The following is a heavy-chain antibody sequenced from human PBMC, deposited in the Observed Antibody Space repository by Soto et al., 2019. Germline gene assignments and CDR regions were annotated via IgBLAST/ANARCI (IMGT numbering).Heavy chain of an antibody. V-gene: IGHV3-30-3*01. CDR3: ARVYDSSRWASDY. CDR2: ISYDGSNK. Sequence: GGSLRLSCAASGFTFSSYDMHWVRQAPGKGLEWVAVISYDGSNKYYADSVKGRFTISRDNSKNTLYLQMNSLRAEDTAVYYCARVYDSSRWASDYWGQGTLVTVSS. D-gene: IGHD3-22*01. J-gene: IGHJ4*02. CDR1: GFTFSSYD.